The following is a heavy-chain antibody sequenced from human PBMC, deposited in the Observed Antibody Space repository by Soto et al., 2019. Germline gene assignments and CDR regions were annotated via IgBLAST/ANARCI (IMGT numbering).Heavy chain of an antibody. D-gene: IGHD1-26*01. J-gene: IGHJ6*03. Sequence: GGSLRLSCAASGFTFSSYAMSWVRQAPGKGLEWVSAISGSGGSTYYADSVKGRFTISRDNSKNTLYLQMNSLRAEDTAVYYCAKWGGAAPSHYYYYYYMDVWGKGTTVTVSS. V-gene: IGHV3-23*01. CDR3: AKWGGAAPSHYYYYYYMDV. CDR2: ISGSGGST. CDR1: GFTFSSYA.